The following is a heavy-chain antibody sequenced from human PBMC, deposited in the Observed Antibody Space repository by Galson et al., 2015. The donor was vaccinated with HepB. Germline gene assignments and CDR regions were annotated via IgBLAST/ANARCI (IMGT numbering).Heavy chain of an antibody. CDR1: GGSLSGYY. D-gene: IGHD3-3*01. J-gene: IGHJ4*02. V-gene: IGHV4-34*01. CDR2: INHSGST. Sequence: ETLSLTCAVYGGSLSGYYWSWIRQPPGKGLEWIGEINHSGSTKYNPSLKSRVTISVDTSKNQFSLKLSSVTAADTAVYYCARLFYHDFWSGDPSDYWGQGTLVTVSS. CDR3: ARLFYHDFWSGDPSDY.